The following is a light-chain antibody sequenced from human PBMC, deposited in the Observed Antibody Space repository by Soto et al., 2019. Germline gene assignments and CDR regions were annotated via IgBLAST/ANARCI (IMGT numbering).Light chain of an antibody. V-gene: IGKV1-6*01. CDR1: QGIRND. Sequence: AIRMTPSPSSLSASTGDRVTITCRASQGIRNDLGWYQQKPGKAPKLLIYAASSLQSGVPSRFSGSGSGTDFTLTISSLQPEDFATYYCLQDYNYPWTFGQGTKVDIK. J-gene: IGKJ1*01. CDR3: LQDYNYPWT. CDR2: AAS.